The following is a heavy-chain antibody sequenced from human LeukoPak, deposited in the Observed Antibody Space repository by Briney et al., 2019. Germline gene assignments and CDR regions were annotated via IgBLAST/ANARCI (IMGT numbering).Heavy chain of an antibody. CDR2: ISSSGNSI. D-gene: IGHD1-26*01. V-gene: IGHV3-48*03. CDR1: GFTFSSYE. Sequence: PGGSLRLSCAASGFTFSSYEMNWVRQAPGKGLEWVSDISSSGNSIYYADSVKGRFTISRDNAKNSLYLQMNSLRAEDTAVYYCARTDEWEPLDYWGQGTLVTVSS. J-gene: IGHJ4*02. CDR3: ARTDEWEPLDY.